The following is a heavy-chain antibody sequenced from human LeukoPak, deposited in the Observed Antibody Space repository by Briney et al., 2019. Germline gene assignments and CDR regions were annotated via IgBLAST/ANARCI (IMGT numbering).Heavy chain of an antibody. CDR2: IWYDGSNK. CDR1: GFTFSSYG. V-gene: IGHV3-33*01. CDR3: ARDPTYYDYVWGSYRPSYYFDY. D-gene: IGHD3-16*02. Sequence: GGSLRLSCAASGFTFSSYGMHWVRQAPGKGLEWVAVIWYDGSNKHYADSVKGRFTISRDNSKNTLYLQMNSLRAEDTAVYYCARDPTYYDYVWGSYRPSYYFDYWGQGTLVTVSS. J-gene: IGHJ4*02.